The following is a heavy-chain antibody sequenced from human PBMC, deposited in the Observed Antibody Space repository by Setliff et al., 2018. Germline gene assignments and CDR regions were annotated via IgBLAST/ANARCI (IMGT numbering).Heavy chain of an antibody. D-gene: IGHD2-15*01. V-gene: IGHV3-30*04. Sequence: GGSLRLSCAASGFTISYYAIHWVRQAPGKGLEWVAVSRYAENYQYYADSVKGRFTISRDNSKNTLYLQMNSLRPDDTAVYYCARTCSGSGCYAGLESWGQGTPVTSPQ. CDR3: ARTCSGSGCYAGLES. CDR2: SRYAENYQ. CDR1: GFTISYYA. J-gene: IGHJ4*02.